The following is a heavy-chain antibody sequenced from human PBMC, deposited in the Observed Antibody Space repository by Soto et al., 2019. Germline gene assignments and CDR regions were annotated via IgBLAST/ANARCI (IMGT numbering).Heavy chain of an antibody. CDR2: IYYSGST. Sequence: SETLSLTCTVSGGSISSSSYYWGWIRQPPGKGLEWIGSIYYSGSTYYNPSLKSRVTISVDTSKNQFSLKLSSVTAADTAVYYCARSPVLMVYAAHFDYWGQGTLVTVSS. CDR1: GGSISSSSYY. CDR3: ARSPVLMVYAAHFDY. D-gene: IGHD2-8*01. J-gene: IGHJ4*02. V-gene: IGHV4-39*01.